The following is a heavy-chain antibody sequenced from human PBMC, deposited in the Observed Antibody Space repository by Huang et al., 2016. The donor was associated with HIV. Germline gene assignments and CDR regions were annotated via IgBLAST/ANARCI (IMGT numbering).Heavy chain of an antibody. Sequence: QLQLQESGPGLVKPSETLSLTCTVSDGSISSSSYYWGWIRQPPGKGLEWIATFFSEGNTYSNPSLKSRVTISVDTSKNQFSLNLSSVTAADTAVYYCAAMVRGVISYFDYWGQGTLVTVSS. CDR3: AAMVRGVISYFDY. V-gene: IGHV4-39*01. CDR1: DGSISSSSYY. J-gene: IGHJ4*02. CDR2: FFSEGNT. D-gene: IGHD3-10*01.